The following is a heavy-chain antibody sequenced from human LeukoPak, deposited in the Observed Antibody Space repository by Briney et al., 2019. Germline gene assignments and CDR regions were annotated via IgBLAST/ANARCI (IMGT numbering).Heavy chain of an antibody. J-gene: IGHJ4*02. CDR3: AGRSSAYGWDYFDY. CDR2: IYYSGST. D-gene: IGHD5-12*01. Sequence: PSETLSLTCTVSGGSISTYYWTWIRQPPGKGLEWLGHIYYSGSTSYYPSLMSRATISVDTSKNQFSLKLSSVTAADTAVYYCAGRSSAYGWDYFDYWGQGALVTVSS. CDR1: GGSISTYY. V-gene: IGHV4-59*08.